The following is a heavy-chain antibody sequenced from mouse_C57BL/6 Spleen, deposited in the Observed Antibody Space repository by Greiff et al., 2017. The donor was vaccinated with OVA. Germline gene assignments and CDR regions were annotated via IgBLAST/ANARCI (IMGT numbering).Heavy chain of an antibody. CDR2: ISYDGSN. V-gene: IGHV3-6*01. CDR3: ASGYEAWFAY. CDR1: GYSITSGYY. J-gene: IGHJ3*01. Sequence: DVQLVESGPGLVKPSQSLSLTCSVTGYSITSGYYWNWIRQFPGNKLEWMGYISYDGSNNYNPSLKNRISITRDTSKNQFFLKLNSVTTEDTATYYCASGYEAWFAYWGQGTLVSVSA. D-gene: IGHD2-2*01.